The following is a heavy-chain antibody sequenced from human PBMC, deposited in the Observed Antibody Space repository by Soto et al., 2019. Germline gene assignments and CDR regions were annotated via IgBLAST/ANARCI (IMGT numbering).Heavy chain of an antibody. CDR1: GFSLSTRGVG. CDR3: AHRPRGFTYFFDY. Sequence: QITLNESGPTLVKPTQTLTLTCTFSGFSLSTRGVGVGWIRQPPGKALEWLALLYWDDDERYSPSLMSRLTITKDTSTTQVFLTMTNVDPVDTATYYCAHRPRGFTYFFDYWGQGTLVTVSS. V-gene: IGHV2-5*02. CDR2: LYWDDDE. J-gene: IGHJ4*02.